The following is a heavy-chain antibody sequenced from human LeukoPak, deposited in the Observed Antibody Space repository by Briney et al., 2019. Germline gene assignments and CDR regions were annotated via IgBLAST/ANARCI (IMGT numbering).Heavy chain of an antibody. CDR2: ISSSSSYI. V-gene: IGHV3-21*01. CDR3: ARSKQQLPTA. J-gene: IGHJ5*02. CDR1: GFTFSNYA. Sequence: PGGSLRLSCAASGFTFSNYAMTWVRQAPGKGLEWVSSISSSSSYIYYADSVKGRFTISRDNAKNSLYLQMNSLRAEDTAVYYCARSKQQLPTAWGQGTLVTVSS. D-gene: IGHD6-13*01.